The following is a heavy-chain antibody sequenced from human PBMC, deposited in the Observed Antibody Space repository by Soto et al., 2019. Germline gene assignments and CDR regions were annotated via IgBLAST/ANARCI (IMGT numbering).Heavy chain of an antibody. CDR3: ARGRVATAGYYYYGMDV. D-gene: IGHD5-12*01. Sequence: PSETLSLTCAVYGGSFSGYYWSWIRQPPGKGLGWIGEINHSGSTNYNPSLKSRVTISVDTSKNQFSLKLSSVTAADTAVYYCARGRVATAGYYYYGMDVWGQGTTVTV. V-gene: IGHV4-34*01. J-gene: IGHJ6*02. CDR1: GGSFSGYY. CDR2: INHSGST.